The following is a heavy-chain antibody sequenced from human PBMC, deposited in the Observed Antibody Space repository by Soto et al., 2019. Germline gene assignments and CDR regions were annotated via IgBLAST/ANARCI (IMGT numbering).Heavy chain of an antibody. V-gene: IGHV3-30*14. CDR1: GFTFSSYA. CDR3: ARDNTPLYAFDI. Sequence: QVQLVESGGGVVQPGRSLRLSCAASGFTFSSYAMHWVRQAPGKGLEWVAVISYDGSNKYYADSVKGRFTISRDNSKNTLYLQMNSRRAEDTAVYYCARDNTPLYAFDIWGQGTMVTVSS. CDR2: ISYDGSNK. J-gene: IGHJ3*02.